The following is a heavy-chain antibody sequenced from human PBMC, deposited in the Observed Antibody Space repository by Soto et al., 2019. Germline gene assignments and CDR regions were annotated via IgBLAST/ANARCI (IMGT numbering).Heavy chain of an antibody. V-gene: IGHV3-74*01. CDR3: ARENGYDPRYYGMDV. CDR1: GFTFSSYW. Sequence: GGSLRLSCAASGFTFSSYWMHWVRQAPGKGLVWVSRINSDGSSTSYADSVKGRFTISRDNAKNTLYLQMNSLRAEDTAVYYCARENGYDPRYYGMDVWGQGTTVTVSS. J-gene: IGHJ6*02. CDR2: INSDGSST. D-gene: IGHD5-12*01.